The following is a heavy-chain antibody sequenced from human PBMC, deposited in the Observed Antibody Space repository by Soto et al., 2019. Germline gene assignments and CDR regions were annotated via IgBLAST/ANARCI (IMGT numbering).Heavy chain of an antibody. J-gene: IGHJ4*02. D-gene: IGHD3-3*02. CDR1: GGSFSGYY. CDR2: INHSGST. V-gene: IGHV4-34*01. Sequence: SETLSLTCAVYGGSFSGYYWSWIRQPPGKGLEWIGEINHSGSTNYNPSLKSRVTISVDTSKNQFSLKASDTAMYYCGRHFYDYLGNWGRGTLVTVSS. CDR3: GRHFYDYLGN.